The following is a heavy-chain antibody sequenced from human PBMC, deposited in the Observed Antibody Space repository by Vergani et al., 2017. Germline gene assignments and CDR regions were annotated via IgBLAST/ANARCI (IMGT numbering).Heavy chain of an antibody. J-gene: IGHJ4*02. CDR3: ANGGGYYGSGAWDY. V-gene: IGHV3-23*01. CDR1: GFTFIMHA. Sequence: EVQLLESGGDLVQPGGSLRLSCAASGFTFIMHAMSWVRQAPGKGLEWVSTLSASDRRTHYADSVKGRFTISRDNSKNTLFLHMNSLRPEDTAVYYCANGGGYYGSGAWDYWGQGTLVTVSS. CDR2: LSASDRRT. D-gene: IGHD3-10*01.